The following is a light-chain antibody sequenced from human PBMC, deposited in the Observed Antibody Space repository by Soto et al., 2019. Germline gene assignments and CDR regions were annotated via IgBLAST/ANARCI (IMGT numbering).Light chain of an antibody. CDR1: SSNIESNF. J-gene: IGLJ2*01. CDR2: RNN. CDR3: TVWDDSLRGRL. Sequence: QSVLTQPPSASGTPGQRVTISCSGSSSNIESNFVYWYQQFPGTDPRLLIYRNNQRPSGVPDRFSGSKSGASASLATSARRSEDEDDNYCTVWDDSLRGRLFGGGTKLTVL. V-gene: IGLV1-47*01.